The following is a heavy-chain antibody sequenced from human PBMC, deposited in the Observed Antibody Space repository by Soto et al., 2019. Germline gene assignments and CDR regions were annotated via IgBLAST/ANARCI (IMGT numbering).Heavy chain of an antibody. CDR1: GFTFSSYA. CDR3: ARGPSSLTRFDY. V-gene: IGHV3-30-3*01. Sequence: PGGSLRLSCAAPGFTFSSYAMHWVRQAPGTGLEWVAVISYDGSNKYYADSVKGRFTISRDNSKNTLYVQMNSLRAEDTAVYYCARGPSSLTRFDYWGQGTLVTVSS. J-gene: IGHJ4*02. D-gene: IGHD2-2*01. CDR2: ISYDGSNK.